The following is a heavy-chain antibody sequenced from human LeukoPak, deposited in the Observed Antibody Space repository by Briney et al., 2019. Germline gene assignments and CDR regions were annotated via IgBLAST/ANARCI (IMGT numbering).Heavy chain of an antibody. CDR1: GGTFSSYA. Sequence: SVKVSCKASGGTFSSYAISWVRQAPGQGLEWMGGIIPIFGTANYAQKFQGRVTITADKSTSTAYMELSSLRSEDTAVYYCARDYGDWKIVFDPWGQGTLVTVSS. CDR3: ARDYGDWKIVFDP. J-gene: IGHJ5*02. CDR2: IIPIFGTA. V-gene: IGHV1-69*06. D-gene: IGHD4-17*01.